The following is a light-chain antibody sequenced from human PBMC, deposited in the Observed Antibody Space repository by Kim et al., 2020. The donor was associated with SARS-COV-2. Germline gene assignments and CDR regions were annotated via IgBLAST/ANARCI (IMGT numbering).Light chain of an antibody. CDR2: AAS. J-gene: IGKJ1*01. Sequence: DIQMTQSPSSLSASVGDRVTITCRASQSISSYLNWYQQKPGKAPKLLMYAASTVESGVPSRFSGSRSGTDFTLTINGLQPEDFATYFCQQSYNAPLTFGQGTKVDIK. CDR3: QQSYNAPLT. CDR1: QSISSY. V-gene: IGKV1-39*01.